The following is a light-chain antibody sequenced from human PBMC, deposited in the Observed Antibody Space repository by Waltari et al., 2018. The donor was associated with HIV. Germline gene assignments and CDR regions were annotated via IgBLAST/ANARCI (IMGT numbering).Light chain of an antibody. CDR3: LQHHSYPFT. CDR2: GAS. V-gene: IGKV3-15*01. J-gene: IGKJ5*01. Sequence: EIVMTQSPATLSVSPGERATLSCRASQSLSSNLAWYQQKPGQAPRLLIYGASTRATGIPARFSGSGSGTEFTLTINSLQPEDLATYYCLQHHSYPFTFGQGTRLEIK. CDR1: QSLSSN.